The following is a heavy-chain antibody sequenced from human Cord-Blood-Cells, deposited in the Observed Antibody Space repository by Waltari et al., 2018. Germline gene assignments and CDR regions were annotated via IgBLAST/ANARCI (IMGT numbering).Heavy chain of an antibody. D-gene: IGHD5-12*01. Sequence: QVQLVQSGAEVKKPGASVKVSCKASGYTFTSYDINWVRQATGQGLEGMGWMNPNSGNTGCAQKFQGRVTITRNTSISTAYMELSSLRSEDTAVYYCARRVRRDGYTHWDYWGQGTLVTVSS. J-gene: IGHJ4*02. CDR2: MNPNSGNT. CDR3: ARRVRRDGYTHWDY. V-gene: IGHV1-8*03. CDR1: GYTFTSYD.